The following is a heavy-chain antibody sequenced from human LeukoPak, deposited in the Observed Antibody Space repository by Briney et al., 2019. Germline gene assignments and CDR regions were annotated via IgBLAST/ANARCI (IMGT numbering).Heavy chain of an antibody. CDR1: GFTFSSYG. CDR3: AKTPIYDSSGYLFDY. D-gene: IGHD3-22*01. Sequence: GGSLRLSCAASGFTFSSYGMHWVRQAPGKGLGWVAFIRYDGSNKYYADSVKGRFTISRDNSKNTLYLQMNSLRTEDTAVYYCAKTPIYDSSGYLFDYWGQGTLVTVSS. CDR2: IRYDGSNK. J-gene: IGHJ4*02. V-gene: IGHV3-30*02.